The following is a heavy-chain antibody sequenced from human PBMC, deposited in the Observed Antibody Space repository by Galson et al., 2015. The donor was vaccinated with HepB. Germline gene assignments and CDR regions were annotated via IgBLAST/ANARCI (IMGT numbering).Heavy chain of an antibody. CDR1: GSSFSGSA. D-gene: IGHD2-2*02. J-gene: IGHJ1*01. CDR2: ISSDGSSI. V-gene: IGHV3-74*01. CDR3: VRDIHSQYAPRYFQY. Sequence: SLRLSCAASGSSFSGSAMHWVRQAPGKGLVWVSRISSDGSSIAYADSVKGRFTISRDNAKNTLFLQMNSLRAEDTAVYYCVRDIHSQYAPRYFQYWGQGTQVIVSS.